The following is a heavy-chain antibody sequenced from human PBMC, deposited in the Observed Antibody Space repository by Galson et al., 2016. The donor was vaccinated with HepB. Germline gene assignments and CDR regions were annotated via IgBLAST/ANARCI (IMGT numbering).Heavy chain of an antibody. J-gene: IGHJ3*02. Sequence: ETLSLTCTVSGGSIIGYYWSWIRQPPGKGLEYIGYIYYSGSANYNPSLKSRVTISVDTSKNQFSLKLSSLIAADTAMYYCAREPPPTYCGGDCQTHNDGLEIWGQGTMVTFAS. CDR2: IYYSGSA. CDR3: AREPPPTYCGGDCQTHNDGLEI. CDR1: GGSIIGYY. V-gene: IGHV4-59*01. D-gene: IGHD2-21*02.